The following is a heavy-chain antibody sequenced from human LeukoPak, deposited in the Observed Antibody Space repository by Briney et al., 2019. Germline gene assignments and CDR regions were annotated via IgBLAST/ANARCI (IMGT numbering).Heavy chain of an antibody. J-gene: IGHJ4*02. CDR2: INHSGST. V-gene: IGHV4-34*01. Sequence: SETLSLTCAVYGGSFSGYYWSWIRQPPGKGLEWIGEINHSGSTNYNPSLKSRVTISVDTSKNQFSLKLSSATAADTAVYYCARALRGAAAGNYYFDSWRQGTLASVSS. D-gene: IGHD6-13*01. CDR3: ARALRGAAAGNYYFDS. CDR1: GGSFSGYY.